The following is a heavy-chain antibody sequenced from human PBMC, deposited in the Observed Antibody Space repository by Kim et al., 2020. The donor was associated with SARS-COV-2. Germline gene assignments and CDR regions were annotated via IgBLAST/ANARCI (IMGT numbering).Heavy chain of an antibody. CDR3: ARRGCTSTSCYGGVDY. J-gene: IGHJ4*02. CDR2: IYPGDSDT. D-gene: IGHD2-2*01. Sequence: GESLKISCKGSGYSFTSYWIGWVRQMPGKGLEWMGIIYPGDSDTRYSPSFQGQVTISVDKSISTAYLQWSSLKALDTAMYYCARRGCTSTSCYGGVDYWGQGTLVTVSA. CDR1: GYSFTSYW. V-gene: IGHV5-51*01.